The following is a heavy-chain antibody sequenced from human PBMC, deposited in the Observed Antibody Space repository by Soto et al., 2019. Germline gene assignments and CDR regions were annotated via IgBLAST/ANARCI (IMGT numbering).Heavy chain of an antibody. CDR1: GFTFSSYW. CDR2: IKEDGSDK. D-gene: IGHD6-19*01. CDR3: ARDRGSGWLYYFDY. V-gene: IGHV3-7*01. Sequence: EVQLVESGGGLVQPGGSLRLSCAASGFTFSSYWMTWVRQAPGKGLEWVANIKEDGSDKSYVDSVKGRFTASRDNAKNSLYLQMNSLRAEDTAVYYCARDRGSGWLYYFDYWGQGTLVTVSS. J-gene: IGHJ4*02.